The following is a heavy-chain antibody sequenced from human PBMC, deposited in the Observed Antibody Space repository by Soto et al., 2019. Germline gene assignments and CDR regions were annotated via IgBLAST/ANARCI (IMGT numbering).Heavy chain of an antibody. V-gene: IGHV1-18*04. CDR3: PRTKYSDFWAGPSMVYGMDV. D-gene: IGHD3-3*01. CDR2: ISAHNGNT. CDR1: GYTFTSYG. J-gene: IGHJ6*02. Sequence: GAAVKVSSKASGYTFTSYGISWVRQAPGQELEWMGWISAHNGNTNYAQKLQGRVTMTTXPXXSXXXMELXXLRXDDTAVYYCPRTKYSDFWAGPSMVYGMDVWG.